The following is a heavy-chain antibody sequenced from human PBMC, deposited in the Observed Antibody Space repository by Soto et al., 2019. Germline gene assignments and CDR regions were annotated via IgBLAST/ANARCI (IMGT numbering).Heavy chain of an antibody. J-gene: IGHJ4*02. D-gene: IGHD6-6*01. CDR1: GFTFSDHY. CDR3: ARGGGSSPFDY. V-gene: IGHV3-11*01. Sequence: GGSLRLSCAASGFTFSDHYMAWFRQSPERGLEWLAYISHRSLTIYHARSVKDRFTISRDDATDSLYLQMNSLRVEDTAVYFCARGGGSSPFDYWGQGTVVTVSS. CDR2: ISHRSLTI.